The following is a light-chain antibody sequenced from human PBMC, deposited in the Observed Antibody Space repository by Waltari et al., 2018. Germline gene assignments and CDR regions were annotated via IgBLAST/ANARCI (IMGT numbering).Light chain of an antibody. CDR3: QAWDSSTVV. CDR2: QDS. J-gene: IGLJ2*01. V-gene: IGLV3-1*01. CDR1: KLRDKF. Sequence: SYELTQPTSVSVPPGQTASNPCSGDKLRDKFARWYQQKPAQSPVLVIYQDSKRPSGIPERFSGSNSGNTATLTISGTQAMDEADYYCQAWDSSTVVFGGGTKLTVL.